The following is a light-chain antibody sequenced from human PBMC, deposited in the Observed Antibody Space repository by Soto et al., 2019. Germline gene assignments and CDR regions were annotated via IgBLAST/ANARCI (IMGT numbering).Light chain of an antibody. CDR1: SSDVGGYNY. CDR3: SSYTSSSDV. J-gene: IGLJ1*01. V-gene: IGLV2-14*01. Sequence: QSVLTQPASVSGAPGQSITISCTGTSSDVGGYNYVSWYQQHPGKAPKLMIYDVSNRPSGVSNRFSGSKSGNTASLTISGLQAEDEADYSCSSYTSSSDVFGPGTKVTVL. CDR2: DVS.